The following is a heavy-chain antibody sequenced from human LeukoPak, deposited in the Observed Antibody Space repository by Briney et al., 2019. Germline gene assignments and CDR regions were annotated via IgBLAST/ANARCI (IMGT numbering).Heavy chain of an antibody. J-gene: IGHJ4*02. V-gene: IGHV5-51*01. CDR2: IDPSDSET. CDR3: ARQTAMGRSGDY. CDR1: GYSFTSYW. D-gene: IGHD5-18*01. Sequence: PGESLKISCKGSGYSFTSYWIGWVRQMPGKGLEWMGIIDPSDSETRYTPSFQGQVTISVDKSLTTADLQWNSLKASDTAMYYCARQTAMGRSGDYWGQGTLVTVSS.